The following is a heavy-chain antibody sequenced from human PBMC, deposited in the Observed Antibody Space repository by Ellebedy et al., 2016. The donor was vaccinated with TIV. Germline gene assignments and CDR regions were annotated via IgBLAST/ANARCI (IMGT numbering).Heavy chain of an antibody. CDR2: IYGDDDK. V-gene: IGHV2-5*02. CDR3: AHQKPMGPFGF. CDR1: GFSLTTSGVA. J-gene: IGHJ4*02. Sequence: SGPTLVKPTQILTLTCTFSGFSLTTSGVAVGWLRQPPGKALEWPALIYGDDDKRYTPSLTSRLTITKDTSKSQVVLTFTNVDPVDTATNYCAHQKPMGPFGFWGPGTLVTVSS. D-gene: IGHD3-10*01.